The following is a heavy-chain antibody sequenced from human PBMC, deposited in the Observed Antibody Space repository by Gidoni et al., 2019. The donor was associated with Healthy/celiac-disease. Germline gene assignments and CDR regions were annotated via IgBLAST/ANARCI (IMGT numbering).Heavy chain of an antibody. V-gene: IGHV1-69*04. D-gene: IGHD2-2*02. CDR1: GGPFSSYA. CDR2: ILPILGIA. J-gene: IGHJ4*02. Sequence: QVQLVQSGAEVKKPGSSVKVSCKASGGPFSSYAISWVRQAPGQGLEWMGRILPILGIANYAQKFQGRVTITADKSTSTAYMELSSLRSEDTAVYYCAGDWYTQDPYYFDYWGQGTLVTVSS. CDR3: AGDWYTQDPYYFDY.